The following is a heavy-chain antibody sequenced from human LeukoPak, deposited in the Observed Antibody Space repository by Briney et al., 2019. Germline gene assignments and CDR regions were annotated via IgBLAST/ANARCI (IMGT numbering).Heavy chain of an antibody. CDR3: ARGRVVVVPAATAWAFDI. D-gene: IGHD2-2*01. CDR1: GGSISSSDYY. Sequence: SETLSLTCTVSGGSISSSDYYWGWIRQPPGKGLEWIGSVYYSGSTYCNPSLKSRVTISVDTSKNQFSLKLSSVTAADTAVYYCARGRVVVVPAATAWAFDIWGQGTMVTVSS. J-gene: IGHJ3*02. V-gene: IGHV4-39*07. CDR2: VYYSGST.